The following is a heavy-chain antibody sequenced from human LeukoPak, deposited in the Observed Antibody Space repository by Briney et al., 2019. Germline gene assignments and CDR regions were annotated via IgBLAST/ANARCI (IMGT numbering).Heavy chain of an antibody. CDR1: GGSISSGGYY. V-gene: IGHV4-31*03. D-gene: IGHD3-10*01. J-gene: IGHJ3*02. CDR3: ARAGSGTDAFDI. CDR2: IYYSGST. Sequence: PSETLSLTCTVSGGSISSGGYYWSWIRQHPGKGLEWIGYIYYSGSTYYNPPLKSRVTISVDTSKNQFSLKLSSVTAADTAVYYCARAGSGTDAFDIWGQGTMVTVSS.